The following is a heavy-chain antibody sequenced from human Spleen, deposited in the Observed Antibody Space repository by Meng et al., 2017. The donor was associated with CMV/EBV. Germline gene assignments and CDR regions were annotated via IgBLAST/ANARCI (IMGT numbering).Heavy chain of an antibody. CDR3: ARDRDGDSRSLPYAFDI. Sequence: SETLSLTCTVSGGSISSTGYYWGWIRQPPGRGLEWIATMYYSGSTYYNPSLKSRVTMSVDTSKNHFSLKLSSVTAADTAVYYCARDRDGDSRSLPYAFDIWGQGTMVTVSS. V-gene: IGHV4-39*07. CDR1: GGSISSTGYY. D-gene: IGHD4-17*01. J-gene: IGHJ3*02. CDR2: MYYSGST.